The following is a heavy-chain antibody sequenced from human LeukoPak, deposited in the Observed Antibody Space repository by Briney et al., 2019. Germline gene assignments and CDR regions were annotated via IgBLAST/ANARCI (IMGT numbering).Heavy chain of an antibody. CDR3: AKWGDYDVLTGYYVSDY. CDR2: ITGSGSGI. J-gene: IGHJ4*02. Sequence: GASLRLSCAASGFTFSNYAMSWVRQAPGKGLEWVSAITGSGSGIYYADSMKSRFSISRDNSKNTLYLQINSLRAEDTAVYYCAKWGDYDVLTGYYVSDYWGQGTLVTVSS. V-gene: IGHV3-23*01. CDR1: GFTFSNYA. D-gene: IGHD3-9*01.